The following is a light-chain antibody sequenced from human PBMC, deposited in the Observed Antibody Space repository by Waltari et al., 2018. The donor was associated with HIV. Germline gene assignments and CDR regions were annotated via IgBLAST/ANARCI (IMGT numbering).Light chain of an antibody. Sequence: QSVLTQPPSASGTPGQRVTISCSGSSSNIGSNYVYWYQQLPGTAPKLLIYRNNQRPSGVPDRFSGSKSGTSASLAISGLRSEDEADYYCAAWDDSLSGHVVFGGGIKLPVL. CDR2: RNN. CDR3: AAWDDSLSGHVV. J-gene: IGLJ2*01. V-gene: IGLV1-47*01. CDR1: SSNIGSNY.